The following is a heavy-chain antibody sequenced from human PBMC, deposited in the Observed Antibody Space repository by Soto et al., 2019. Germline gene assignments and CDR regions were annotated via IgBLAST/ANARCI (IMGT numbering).Heavy chain of an antibody. CDR1: GGSISSGGYY. Sequence: LSLTCTVSGGSISSGGYYWSWIRQHPGKGLEWIGYIYYSGSTYYNPSLKSRVTISVDTSKNQFSLKLSSVTAADTAVYYCAREGGGARSIADTWNYFDYWGQGTLVTVSS. CDR3: AREGGGARSIADTWNYFDY. J-gene: IGHJ4*02. CDR2: IYYSGST. D-gene: IGHD6-6*01. V-gene: IGHV4-31*03.